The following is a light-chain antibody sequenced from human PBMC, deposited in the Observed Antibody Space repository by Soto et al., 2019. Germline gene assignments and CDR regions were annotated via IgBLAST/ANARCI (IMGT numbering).Light chain of an antibody. CDR1: SSNFGAGYD. CDR2: GNS. V-gene: IGLV1-40*01. J-gene: IGLJ2*01. CDR3: QSYDSSLSGSV. Sequence: VLTQPPSVSGAPGQRVTVSCTGSSSNFGAGYDVHWYQQLPGTAPKLLIYGNSNRPSGVPDRFSGSKSGTSASLAITGLQAEDEADYYCQSYDSSLSGSVFGGGTKLTVL.